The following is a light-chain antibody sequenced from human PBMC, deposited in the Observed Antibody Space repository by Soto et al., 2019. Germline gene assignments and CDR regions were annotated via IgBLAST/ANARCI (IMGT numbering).Light chain of an antibody. CDR2: GAS. CDR1: QSVSPDY. V-gene: IGKV3-20*01. J-gene: IGKJ2*01. CDR3: RQYGSSPLYT. Sequence: EVVLTQSPGALSLSPGDRATLSCRASQSVSPDYLAWYQQKPGEAPRLLIYGASNRATGIPDRFSGSGSGTDFTLTISRLEPEDVGVYYCRQYGSSPLYTFGQGTKLEI.